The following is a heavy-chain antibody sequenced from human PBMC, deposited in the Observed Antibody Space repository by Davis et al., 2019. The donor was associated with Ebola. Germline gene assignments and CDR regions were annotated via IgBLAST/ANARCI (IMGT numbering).Heavy chain of an antibody. CDR3: ARGGIAARPHYYYGMDV. D-gene: IGHD6-6*01. CDR2: ISYDGSNK. Sequence: PGGSLRLSCAASGFTFSSHAMHWVRQAPGKGLEWVAVISYDGSNKYYADSVKGRFTISRDNSKNTLYLQMNSLRAEDTAVYYCARGGIAARPHYYYGMDVWGQGTTVTVSS. CDR1: GFTFSSHA. J-gene: IGHJ6*02. V-gene: IGHV3-30-3*01.